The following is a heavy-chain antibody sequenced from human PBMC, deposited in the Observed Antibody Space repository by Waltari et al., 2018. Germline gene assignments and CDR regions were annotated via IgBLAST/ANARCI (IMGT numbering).Heavy chain of an antibody. CDR3: ARLPDYGDYSADGFDN. CDR1: RDSMSRGYF. CDR2: ITYSGRT. D-gene: IGHD4-17*01. J-gene: IGHJ3*02. Sequence: VQLQESGPGMVKPSETLSLTCAFSRDSMSRGYFCVWIRHALGKGLRWFASITYSGRTYYNPSLKSRLTILVDTSKRQFSLKVTSVTAADTAVYYCARLPDYGDYSADGFDNWGQGTMVTVSS. V-gene: IGHV4-38-2*01.